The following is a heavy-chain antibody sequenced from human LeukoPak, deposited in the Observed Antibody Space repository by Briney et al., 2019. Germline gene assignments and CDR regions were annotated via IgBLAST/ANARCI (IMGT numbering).Heavy chain of an antibody. D-gene: IGHD3-22*01. V-gene: IGHV1-2*02. CDR2: IEPNRGGA. CDR3: AIENYYDSSGYSKAFDY. CDR1: GYTFTVKS. J-gene: IGHJ4*02. Sequence: ASVKVSCKTSGYTFTVKSLHWLRQAPGQGLEWMGGIEPNRGGAVYVQNFRGRVTVTGDTSVSTAYMELSRLRSDDTAVYYCAIENYYDSSGYSKAFDYWGQGTLVTVSS.